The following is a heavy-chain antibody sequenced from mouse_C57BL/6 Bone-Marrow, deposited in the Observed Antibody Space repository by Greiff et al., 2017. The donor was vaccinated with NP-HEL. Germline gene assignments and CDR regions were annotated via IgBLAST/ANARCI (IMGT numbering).Heavy chain of an antibody. CDR1: GYTFTSYW. J-gene: IGHJ3*01. V-gene: IGHV1-64*01. CDR3: ARRPLLRYPAWFAY. Sequence: QVQLQQPGAELVKPGASVKLSCKASGYTFTSYWMHWVKQRPGQGLEWIGMIHPNSGSTNYNEKFKSKATLTVDKSSSTAYMQLSSLTSEDSAVYYCARRPLLRYPAWFAYWGQGTLVTVSA. D-gene: IGHD1-1*01. CDR2: IHPNSGST.